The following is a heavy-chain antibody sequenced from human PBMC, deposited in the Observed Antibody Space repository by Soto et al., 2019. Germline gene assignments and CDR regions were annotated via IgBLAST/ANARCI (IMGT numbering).Heavy chain of an antibody. Sequence: GASVKVSCKASGYTFTSYDINWVRQATGQGLEWMGWMNPNSGNTGYAQKFQGRVTMIRNTSISTAYMELSSLRSEDTAVYYFARGANYYDSSGYYYYFDYWGQGTLVTVSS. D-gene: IGHD3-22*01. CDR1: GYTFTSYD. CDR2: MNPNSGNT. V-gene: IGHV1-8*01. J-gene: IGHJ4*02. CDR3: ARGANYYDSSGYYYYFDY.